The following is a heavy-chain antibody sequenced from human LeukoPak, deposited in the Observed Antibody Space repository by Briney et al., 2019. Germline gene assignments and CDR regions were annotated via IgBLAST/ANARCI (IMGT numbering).Heavy chain of an antibody. CDR1: GFTFSNYA. D-gene: IGHD2-21*01. CDR2: ISGSGSST. V-gene: IGHV3-23*01. J-gene: IGHJ4*02. Sequence: GGSLRLSCAASGFTFSNYAMTWVRQAPGKGLEWVSVISGSGSSTNYADSVKGRFSISRDNSKNTLHLQVNSLRAEDTAVYYCAKKTQGYSHFDSWGQGTLVTVSS. CDR3: AKKTQGYSHFDS.